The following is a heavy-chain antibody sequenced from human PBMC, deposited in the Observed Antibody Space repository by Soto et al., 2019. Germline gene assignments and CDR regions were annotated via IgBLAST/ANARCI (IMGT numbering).Heavy chain of an antibody. CDR2: INAGNGNT. J-gene: IGHJ4*02. D-gene: IGHD3-16*01. Sequence: QVQLVQSGAEVKKPGASVKVSCKASGYTFTSYAMHWVRQAPGQRLEWMGWINAGNGNTKYSQKFQGRVTITRDTSASTAYMELSSLRSEDTAVYYCVRGGGSSWDKIRLEYWGQGTLVTVSS. V-gene: IGHV1-3*01. CDR3: VRGGGSSWDKIRLEY. CDR1: GYTFTSYA.